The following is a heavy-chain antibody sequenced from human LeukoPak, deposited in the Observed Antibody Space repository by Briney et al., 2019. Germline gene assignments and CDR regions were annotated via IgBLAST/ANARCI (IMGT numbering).Heavy chain of an antibody. D-gene: IGHD2-15*01. V-gene: IGHV4-59*08. J-gene: IGHJ4*02. CDR2: INYDGNT. CDR1: GDSISTDY. Sequence: SETLSLTCIVAGDSISTDYWSWIRQSPGKGLEWIGYINYDGNTEYNPSLKSRVTISVDRSKNHVSLKRKTVTAADTAMYYCARLDCISNRCYNYWGLGTLVTVSS. CDR3: ARLDCISNRCYNY.